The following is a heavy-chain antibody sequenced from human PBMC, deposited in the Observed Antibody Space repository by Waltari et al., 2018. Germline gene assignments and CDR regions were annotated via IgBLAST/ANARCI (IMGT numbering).Heavy chain of an antibody. CDR1: GGSISSYY. CDR2: IYTSGST. V-gene: IGHV4-4*07. J-gene: IGHJ5*02. Sequence: QVQLQESGPGLVKPSETLSLTCTVSGGSISSYYWSWIRQTAGKGLEWIGRIYTSGSTNYNPSLKRRVTMSVDTSKNQFSLKLSSVTAADTAVYYCARDLESSSWYGAGGWFDPWGQGTLVTVSS. CDR3: ARDLESSSWYGAGGWFDP. D-gene: IGHD6-13*01.